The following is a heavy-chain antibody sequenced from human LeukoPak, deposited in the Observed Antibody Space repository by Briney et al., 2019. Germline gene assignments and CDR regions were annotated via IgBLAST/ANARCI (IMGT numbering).Heavy chain of an antibody. CDR3: ARGGDYYFYYMDV. J-gene: IGHJ6*03. CDR2: ASYDGSHK. Sequence: AGGSLSLSCAASGFTFTSYTVHWLRQAPGKGLEWVATASYDGSHKYYADSVKGRFTISRDSTKNTMYLQMNSLRAEDTAVYFCARGGDYYFYYMDVWGTGTPVTVSS. D-gene: IGHD3-10*01. CDR1: GFTFTSYT. V-gene: IGHV3-30*04.